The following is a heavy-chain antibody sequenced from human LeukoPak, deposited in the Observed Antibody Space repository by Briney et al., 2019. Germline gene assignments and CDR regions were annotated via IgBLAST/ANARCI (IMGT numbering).Heavy chain of an antibody. CDR2: VYSSGAT. CDR3: ARHWPSKYDVSAYL. D-gene: IGHD3-22*01. Sequence: PSETLSLTCNVSGGSLRRYYWTWIRQPPGKGLEWIGYVYSSGATNYNPSLKSRVTISRGTSKNQFSLQVTSVTAADTAVYYCARHWPSKYDVSAYLWGQGTLVAVSS. CDR1: GGSLRRYY. V-gene: IGHV4-4*08. J-gene: IGHJ4*02.